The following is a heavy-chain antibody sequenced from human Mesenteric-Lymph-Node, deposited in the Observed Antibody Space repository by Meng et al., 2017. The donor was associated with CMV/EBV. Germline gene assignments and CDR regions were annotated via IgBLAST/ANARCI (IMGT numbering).Heavy chain of an antibody. D-gene: IGHD1-26*01. CDR3: ARGSGRYSPFDY. CDR1: GGSFSGYY. V-gene: IGHV4-34*09. Sequence: LTCPFYGGSFSGYYWSWIRQPPGKGLEWIGEINHSGSTNYNPSLKSRVTISVDTSKNQFSLKLSSVTAADTAVYYCARGSGRYSPFDYWGQGTLVTVSS. CDR2: INHSGST. J-gene: IGHJ4*02.